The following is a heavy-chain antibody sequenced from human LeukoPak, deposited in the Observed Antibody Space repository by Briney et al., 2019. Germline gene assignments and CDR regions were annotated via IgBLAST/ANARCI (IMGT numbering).Heavy chain of an antibody. CDR1: GYSISSGYY. CDR2: IYHSGST. V-gene: IGHV4-38-2*02. D-gene: IGHD5-12*01. Sequence: SETLSLTCTVSGYSISSGYYWAWIRQPPGKGLEWIGNIYHSGSTYYNPSLKSRVTISVDTSKNQFSLQLTSVTAADTAVYYCARDRIVATEMDSGLIDYWGQGTLVTVSS. J-gene: IGHJ4*02. CDR3: ARDRIVATEMDSGLIDY.